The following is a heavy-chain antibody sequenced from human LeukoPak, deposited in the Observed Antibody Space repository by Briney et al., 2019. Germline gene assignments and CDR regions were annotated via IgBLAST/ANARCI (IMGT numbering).Heavy chain of an antibody. D-gene: IGHD3-10*01. CDR1: GFTFSSYA. V-gene: IGHV3-23*01. CDR2: ISGSGGST. Sequence: GGSLRLSCAASGFTFSSYAMSWVRQAPGKGLEWVSAISGSGGSTYYADSVKGRFTMSRDNSKNTLYLQMNSLGAEDTAVYYCAKIGYGSGSSKRYYFDYWGQGTLVTVSS. J-gene: IGHJ4*02. CDR3: AKIGYGSGSSKRYYFDY.